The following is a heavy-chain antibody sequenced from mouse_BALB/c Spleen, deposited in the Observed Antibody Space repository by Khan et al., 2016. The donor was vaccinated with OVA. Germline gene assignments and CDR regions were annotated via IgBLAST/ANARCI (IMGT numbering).Heavy chain of an antibody. Sequence: EVELVESGGGLVKPGGSLKLSCAASGFTFSSYAMSWVRQTPEKRLEWVATISSGGNYTYYPDSVKGRFTISRDNAKNTLYLQMSSLRSEDTAMYYCARTGLRRGYFDVWGAGTTVTVSS. CDR3: ARTGLRRGYFDV. CDR2: ISSGGNYT. D-gene: IGHD2-2*01. J-gene: IGHJ1*01. CDR1: GFTFSSYA. V-gene: IGHV5-9-3*01.